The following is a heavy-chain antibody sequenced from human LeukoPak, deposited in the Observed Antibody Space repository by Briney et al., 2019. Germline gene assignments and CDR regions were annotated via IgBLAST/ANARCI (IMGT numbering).Heavy chain of an antibody. Sequence: IPSETLSLTCTVSGGSISRGSYYWSWIRQPPGKGLEWIGYIYYSGSTNYNPSLKSRVTISVDTSKNQFSLKLSSVTAADTAVYYCARRFFGRVGSYMDVWGKGTTVTVSS. CDR2: IYYSGST. CDR3: ARRFFGRVGSYMDV. CDR1: GGSISRGSYY. D-gene: IGHD3-10*01. V-gene: IGHV4-61*01. J-gene: IGHJ6*03.